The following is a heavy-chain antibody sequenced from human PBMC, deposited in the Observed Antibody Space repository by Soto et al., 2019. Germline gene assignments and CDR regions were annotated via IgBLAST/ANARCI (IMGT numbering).Heavy chain of an antibody. CDR3: ARDRGYDFWSGYPKAGMDV. V-gene: IGHV4-4*02. D-gene: IGHD3-3*01. Sequence: TCAVSFGSISSSNWWSWVRQPPGKVLEWIGEIYHSGSTNYNPSLKSRVTISVDKSKNQFSLKLSSVTAADTAVYYCARDRGYDFWSGYPKAGMDVWGQGTTVTVSS. J-gene: IGHJ6*02. CDR1: FGSISSSNW. CDR2: IYHSGST.